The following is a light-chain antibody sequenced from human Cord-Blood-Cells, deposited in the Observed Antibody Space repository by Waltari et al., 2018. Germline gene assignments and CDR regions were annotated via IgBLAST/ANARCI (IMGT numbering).Light chain of an antibody. CDR2: KVS. CDR1: HSLLHSVGKTY. CDR3: VQRIQVHVT. J-gene: IGKJ4*01. Sequence: EIVMTQTPLSLSVTPEQQPSIPCKSNHSLLHSVGKTYLYWYLQKPGQSPLRLIYKVSNRCTVVSDKGRGGGALAEFTLKICAVWDLNVGVYYCVQRIQVHVTFGGGTKVEIK. V-gene: IGKV2D-29*02.